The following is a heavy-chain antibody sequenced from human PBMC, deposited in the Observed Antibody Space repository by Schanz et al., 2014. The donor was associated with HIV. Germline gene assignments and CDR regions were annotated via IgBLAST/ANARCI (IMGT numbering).Heavy chain of an antibody. Sequence: QMQLQESGPGLVKASETLSLTCIVSGGSISDYYWNWIRQPAGKGLEWIGRLHTSGSTNFNPSLKSRVTISVDTSKNQFSLKLTSVTAADTAVYFCARGDFGGNSVDYWGHGNLVTVSS. J-gene: IGHJ4*01. CDR1: GGSISDYY. CDR3: ARGDFGGNSVDY. CDR2: LHTSGST. D-gene: IGHD2-21*02. V-gene: IGHV4-4*07.